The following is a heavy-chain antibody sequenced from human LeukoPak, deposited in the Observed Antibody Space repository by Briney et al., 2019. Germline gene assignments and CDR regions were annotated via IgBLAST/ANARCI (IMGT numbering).Heavy chain of an antibody. D-gene: IGHD6-19*01. Sequence: SDTLSLTCTVSGGSISSSSYYWGWIRQPPGKGLEWIGSSYHSGSTNYNPSLKSRVTISVDKSKNQFSLKLSSVTAADTAVYYCARDRRQWLTRRVFDYWGQGTLVTVSS. V-gene: IGHV4-39*07. J-gene: IGHJ4*02. CDR3: ARDRRQWLTRRVFDY. CDR1: GGSISSSSYY. CDR2: SYHSGST.